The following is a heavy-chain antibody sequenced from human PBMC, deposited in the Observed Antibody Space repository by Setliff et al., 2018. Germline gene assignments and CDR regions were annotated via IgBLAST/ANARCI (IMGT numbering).Heavy chain of an antibody. CDR3: FGAGTCSY. D-gene: IGHD3-10*01. CDR1: GLSYINDW. V-gene: IGHV3-7*01. CDR2: INPHGSEK. Sequence: GGSLRLSCTASGLSYINDWVSWVRQAPGKGLEWLASINPHGSEKYYADSVKGRFTTSRDNAKNSLSPQMNNLRTEDTAVYYCFGAGTCSYWGQGTLVTVSS. J-gene: IGHJ4*02.